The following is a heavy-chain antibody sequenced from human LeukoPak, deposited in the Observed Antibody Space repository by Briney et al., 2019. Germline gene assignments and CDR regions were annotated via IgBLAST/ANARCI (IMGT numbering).Heavy chain of an antibody. V-gene: IGHV3-74*01. J-gene: IGHJ4*02. CDR1: GFTFSSYS. D-gene: IGHD3-9*01. Sequence: GGSLRLSCAASGFTFSSYSMNWVRQAPGKGLEWVSRINPDGSYTSYADSVKGRFTISRDNARNTLYLQVDSLRVEDTALYYCAMDLAGYHDSWGQGTLVTVSS. CDR3: AMDLAGYHDS. CDR2: INPDGSYT.